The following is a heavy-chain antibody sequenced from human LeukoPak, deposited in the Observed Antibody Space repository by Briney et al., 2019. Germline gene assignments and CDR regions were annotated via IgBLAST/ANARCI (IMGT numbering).Heavy chain of an antibody. CDR2: VYSIGYA. CDR3: ARGFNNYDYVWGSYRYTDDY. Sequence: SETLSLTCTVSGDSISSYSWTWIRQPPGKGLEYIGHVYSIGYAYYNPSLKSRITISLDTSKNQFSLKLTSVTAADTAVYYCARGFNNYDYVWGSYRYTDDYWGQGTLVTVSS. V-gene: IGHV4-59*12. CDR1: GDSISSYS. J-gene: IGHJ4*02. D-gene: IGHD3-16*02.